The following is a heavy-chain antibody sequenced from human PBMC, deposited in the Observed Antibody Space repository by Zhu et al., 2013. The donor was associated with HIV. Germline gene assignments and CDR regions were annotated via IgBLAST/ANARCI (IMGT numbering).Heavy chain of an antibody. CDR2: IYYSGST. CDR1: GGSISSYY. CDR3: ARDLGDAFHI. Sequence: QVQLQESGPGLVKPSETLSLTCTVSGGSISSYYWSWIRQPPGKGLEWIGYIYYSGSTNYNPSLKSRVTISVDTSKNQFSLKLSSVTAADTAVYYCARDLGDAFHIWGQGTMVTVSS. J-gene: IGHJ3*02. V-gene: IGHV4-59*01.